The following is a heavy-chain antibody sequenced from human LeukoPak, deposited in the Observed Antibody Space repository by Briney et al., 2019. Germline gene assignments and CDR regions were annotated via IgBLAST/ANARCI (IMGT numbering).Heavy chain of an antibody. V-gene: IGHV4-59*08. Sequence: AGTLRLSCAASGFTVSSSYNSWIRKPPGQGLEWIGYIYYSGSTNYNPSLKSRVSISVDTSKNQFSLRLSSVTAAEMAVYYCARRASMGSWYFFDYWGQGALVTVSS. D-gene: IGHD6-6*01. CDR3: ARRASMGSWYFFDY. CDR2: IYYSGST. CDR1: GFTVSSSY. J-gene: IGHJ4*02.